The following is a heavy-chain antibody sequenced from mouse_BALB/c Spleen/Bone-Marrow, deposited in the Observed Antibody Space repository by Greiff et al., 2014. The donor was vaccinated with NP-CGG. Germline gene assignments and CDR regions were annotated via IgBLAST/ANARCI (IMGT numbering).Heavy chain of an antibody. V-gene: IGHV14-1*02. J-gene: IGHJ4*01. CDR1: GFNIKDYY. CDR2: IDPENGNT. CDR3: ADYGPYAMDY. D-gene: IGHD1-1*02. Sequence: EVKLQESGAELVRPGTLVKLSCKASGFNIKDYYMHWVKQRPEQGLEWIGWIDPENGNTIYDPKFQGKASITADTSSNTAYLQLSSLTSEDTVVYYCADYGPYAMDYWGQGTSVTVSS.